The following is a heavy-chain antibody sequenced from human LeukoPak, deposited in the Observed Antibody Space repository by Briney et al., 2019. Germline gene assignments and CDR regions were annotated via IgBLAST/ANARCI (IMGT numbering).Heavy chain of an antibody. V-gene: IGHV4-34*01. D-gene: IGHD2-2*01. CDR2: INHSGST. J-gene: IGHJ6*03. CDR1: GGSCSGYY. Sequence: ASETLSLTCAVYGGSCSGYYWSWIRQPPGKGLEWIGEINHSGSTNYNPSLKSRVTISVDTSKNQFSLKLSSVTAADTAVYYCAIGPEGSSTRAYYYYYYYYMDVWGKGTTVTVSS. CDR3: AIGPEGSSTRAYYYYYYYYMDV.